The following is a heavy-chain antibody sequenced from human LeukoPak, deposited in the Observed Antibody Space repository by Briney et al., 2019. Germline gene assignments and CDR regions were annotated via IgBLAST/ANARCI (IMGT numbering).Heavy chain of an antibody. J-gene: IGHJ4*02. CDR2: INHSGST. V-gene: IGHV4-34*01. Sequence: PSETLSLTCAVYGGSFSGYYWSWIRQPPGKGLEWIGEINHSGSTNYNPSLKSRVTISVDTSKNQISLRLTSVTATDTAVYYCARRRGNFGEGEFDYWGQGIPVTVST. CDR3: ARRRGNFGEGEFDY. CDR1: GGSFSGYY. D-gene: IGHD4-17*01.